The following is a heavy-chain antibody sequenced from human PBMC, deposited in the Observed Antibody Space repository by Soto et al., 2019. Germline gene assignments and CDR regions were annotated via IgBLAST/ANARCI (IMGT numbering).Heavy chain of an antibody. J-gene: IGHJ5*02. CDR2: IIPIFGTA. D-gene: IGHD5-18*01. CDR3: GGYSYGSGWFDP. CDR1: GGTFSSYA. Sequence: ASVKVSCKASGGTFSSYAISWVRQAPGQGLEWMGGIIPIFGTANYAQKFQGRVTITADESTSTAYMELSSLRSEDTAVYYCGGYSYGSGWFDPWGQGTLVTVAS. V-gene: IGHV1-69*13.